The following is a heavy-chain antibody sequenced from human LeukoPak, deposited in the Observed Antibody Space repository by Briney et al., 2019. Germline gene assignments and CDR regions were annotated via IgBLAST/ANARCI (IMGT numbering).Heavy chain of an antibody. V-gene: IGHV4-59*01. CDR3: ARGSGSSAKIYY. CDR2: IYYSGST. D-gene: IGHD6-19*01. Sequence: SETLSLTCTVSGGSISSYYWSWVRQPPGKGLEWIGYIYYSGSTNYNPSLKSRVSISLDTSKNQFSLKLSSVTAADTAMYYCARGSGSSAKIYYWGQGTLCTVSS. J-gene: IGHJ4*02. CDR1: GGSISSYY.